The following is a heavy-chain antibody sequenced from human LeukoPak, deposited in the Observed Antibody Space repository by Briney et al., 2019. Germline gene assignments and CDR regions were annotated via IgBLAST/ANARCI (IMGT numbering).Heavy chain of an antibody. D-gene: IGHD2-21*02. V-gene: IGHV3-21*01. CDR2: IAGSSGYI. CDR1: GVTFSTYA. J-gene: IGHJ4*01. Sequence: GGSLRLSCAASGVTFSTYAMNWVRQAPGKGLEWVSSIAGSSGYISYADSVKGRFTISRDNAKKSLYLQMTSLTAEDTAVYYCARDRGAYCGGDCYLGFDYWGRGTLVTVSS. CDR3: ARDRGAYCGGDCYLGFDY.